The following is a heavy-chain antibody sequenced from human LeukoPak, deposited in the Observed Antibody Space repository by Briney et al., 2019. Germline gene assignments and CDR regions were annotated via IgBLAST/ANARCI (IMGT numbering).Heavy chain of an antibody. J-gene: IGHJ6*03. V-gene: IGHV4-31*03. CDR2: IYYSGST. CDR3: ARVLVATTYYYYYTDV. CDR1: GGSISSGGYY. D-gene: IGHD5-12*01. Sequence: SQTLSLTCTVSGGSISSGGYYWSWIRQHPGKGLEWIGYIYYSGSTYYNPSLKSRVTISVDTSKNQFSLKLSSVTAADTAVYYCARVLVATTYYYYYTDVWGKGTTVTVSS.